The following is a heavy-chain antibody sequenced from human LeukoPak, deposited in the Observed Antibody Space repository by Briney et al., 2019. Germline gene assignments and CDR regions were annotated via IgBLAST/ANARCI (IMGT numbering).Heavy chain of an antibody. V-gene: IGHV3-21*01. D-gene: IGHD2-21*02. CDR2: IRSSSSYL. Sequence: GGSLRLSCAASEFTFSSYSMNWVRQTPGKGLEWVSFIRSSSSYLYYADSVKGRFTISRDNAKNSLYLQMNSLRAEDTAVYYCARDGGDIAPDYLDYWGQGTLVTVSS. CDR3: ARDGGDIAPDYLDY. CDR1: EFTFSSYS. J-gene: IGHJ4*02.